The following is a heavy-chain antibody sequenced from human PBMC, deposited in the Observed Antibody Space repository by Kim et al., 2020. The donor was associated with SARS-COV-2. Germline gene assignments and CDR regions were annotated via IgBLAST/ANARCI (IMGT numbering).Heavy chain of an antibody. V-gene: IGHV5-10-1*01. CDR2: IDPSDSYT. D-gene: IGHD6-19*01. CDR1: GYSFNSYW. Sequence: GESLKISCKGSGYSFNSYWISWVRQMPGKGLEWMGRIDPSDSYTNYSPSFQGHVTISADKSISTAYLQWSSLKASDTAMYYCARQGDSSGWYPLDYYYYYGMDVWGQGTTVTVSS. J-gene: IGHJ6*02. CDR3: ARQGDSSGWYPLDYYYYYGMDV.